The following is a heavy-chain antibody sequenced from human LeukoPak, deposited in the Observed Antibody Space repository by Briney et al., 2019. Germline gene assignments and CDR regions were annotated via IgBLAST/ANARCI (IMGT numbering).Heavy chain of an antibody. CDR2: IYPTGNTN. Sequence: PSETLSLTCTVSGGSLGGYYWSWIRQTPGKGLEYIGYIYPTGNTNGNTNYNPSLKSRVTISVDTSKNQFSLNLTSVTAADTAKYYCARLQWLVRSWLDPWGQGTLVIVSS. D-gene: IGHD6-19*01. V-gene: IGHV4-4*08. CDR3: ARLQWLVRSWLDP. CDR1: GGSLGGYY. J-gene: IGHJ5*02.